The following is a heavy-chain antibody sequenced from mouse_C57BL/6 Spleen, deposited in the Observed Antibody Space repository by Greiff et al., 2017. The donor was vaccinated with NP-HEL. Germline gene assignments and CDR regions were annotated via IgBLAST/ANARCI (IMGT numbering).Heavy chain of an antibody. J-gene: IGHJ3*01. CDR2: INPNNGGT. D-gene: IGHD1-1*01. CDR3: ARSNYYGSSFFAY. V-gene: IGHV1-22*01. CDR1: GYTFTDYN. Sequence: VQLKESGPELVKPGASVKMSCKASGYTFTDYNMHWVKQSHGKSLEWIGYINPNNGGTSYNQKFKGKATLTVNKSSSTAYMELRSLTSEDSAVYYCARSNYYGSSFFAYWGQGTLVTVSA.